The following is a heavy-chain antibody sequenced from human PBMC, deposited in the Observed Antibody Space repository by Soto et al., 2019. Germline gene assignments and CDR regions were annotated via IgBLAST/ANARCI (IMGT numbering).Heavy chain of an antibody. J-gene: IGHJ6*02. CDR1: GFTVSSNY. CDR3: ARENFHTSARFLEWLPRNYYGMDV. D-gene: IGHD3-3*01. V-gene: IGHV3-53*01. CDR2: IYSGGST. Sequence: GGSLRLSCAASGFTVSSNYMSWVRQAPGKGLEWVSVIYSGGSTYYADSVKGRFTISRDNSKNTLYLQMNSLRAEDTAVYYCARENFHTSARFLEWLPRNYYGMDVWGQGTTVTVSS.